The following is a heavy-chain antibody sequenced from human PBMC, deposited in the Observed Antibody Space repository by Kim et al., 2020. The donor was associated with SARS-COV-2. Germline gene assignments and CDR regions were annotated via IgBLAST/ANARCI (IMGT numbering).Heavy chain of an antibody. CDR2: INAGNGNT. CDR1: GYTFTSYA. Sequence: ASVKVSCKASGYTFTSYAMHWVRQAPGQRLEWMGWINAGNGNTKYSQKFQGRVTITRDTSASTAYMELSSLRSEDTAVYYCARGPVVITNWFDPWGQGTLVTVSS. D-gene: IGHD3-22*01. CDR3: ARGPVVITNWFDP. J-gene: IGHJ5*02. V-gene: IGHV1-3*01.